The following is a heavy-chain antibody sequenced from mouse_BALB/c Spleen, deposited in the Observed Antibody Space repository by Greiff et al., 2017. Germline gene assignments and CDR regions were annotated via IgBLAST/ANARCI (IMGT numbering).Heavy chain of an antibody. J-gene: IGHJ4*01. CDR3: ARGGVYAMDY. CDR2: IRNKANGYTT. Sequence: EVKVVESGGGLVQPGGSLRLSCATSGFTFTDYYMSWVRQPPGKALEWLGFIRNKANGYTTEYSASVKGRFTISRDNSQSILYLQMNTLRAEDSATYYCARGGVYAMDYWGQGTSVTVSS. V-gene: IGHV7-3*02. CDR1: GFTFTDYY.